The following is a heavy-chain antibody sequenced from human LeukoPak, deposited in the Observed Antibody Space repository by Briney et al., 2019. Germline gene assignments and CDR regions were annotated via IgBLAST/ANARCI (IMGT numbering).Heavy chain of an antibody. V-gene: IGHV3-11*04. Sequence: PGGSLRLSCAASGFTFSDHYMSWIRQAPGKGLEWVSYISSSGSTIYYADSVKGRFTISRDNAKNSLYLQMNSLRAEDTAVYYCARESIVVVPAATYWGQGTLVTVSS. J-gene: IGHJ4*02. CDR1: GFTFSDHY. CDR3: ARESIVVVPAATY. D-gene: IGHD2-2*01. CDR2: ISSSGSTI.